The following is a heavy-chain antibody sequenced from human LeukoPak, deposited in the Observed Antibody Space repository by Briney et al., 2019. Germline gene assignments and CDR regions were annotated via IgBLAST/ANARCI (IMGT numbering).Heavy chain of an antibody. CDR3: ARLFSSGWPYFYGLDA. J-gene: IGHJ6*02. CDR1: GGSITSSGVY. Sequence: SETLSLTCTVSGGSITSSGVYWGWVRQPPGKGLEWVGCVYYGGDTYYNPSLKSRVTKSVDTSKNQFSLSLSSVTAADTALYYCARLFSSGWPYFYGLDAWGQGTTVTVSS. CDR2: VYYGGDT. V-gene: IGHV4-39*01. D-gene: IGHD6-19*01.